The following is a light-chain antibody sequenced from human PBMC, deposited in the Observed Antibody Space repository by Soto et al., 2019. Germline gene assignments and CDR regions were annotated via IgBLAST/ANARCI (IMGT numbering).Light chain of an antibody. CDR2: GAS. J-gene: IGKJ3*01. Sequence: DIQLTQSPFFLSASVGDRVTITCRASQGIRSYLAWYQQRPGKAPELLIYGASTLRTGVASRFSGSGSGTEFTLTISRLQPEDFATYFCQQLNIFPPLFTFGPGTQVDIK. V-gene: IGKV1-9*01. CDR1: QGIRSY. CDR3: QQLNIFPPLFT.